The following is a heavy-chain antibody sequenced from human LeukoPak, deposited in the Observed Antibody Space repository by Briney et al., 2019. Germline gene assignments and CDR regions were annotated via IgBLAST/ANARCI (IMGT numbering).Heavy chain of an antibody. CDR1: GSTFSDYW. J-gene: IGHJ4*02. D-gene: IGHD6-13*01. CDR2: IKNDGSST. V-gene: IGHV3-74*01. Sequence: GGSLRLSCEASGSTFSDYWMHWVRQAPGKGLVWVSRIKNDGSSTTYADSVKGRFTISRDNAKNTLSLLMSALRVDDTAVYYCVRNSATGFDSWGQGTLVTVSS. CDR3: VRNSATGFDS.